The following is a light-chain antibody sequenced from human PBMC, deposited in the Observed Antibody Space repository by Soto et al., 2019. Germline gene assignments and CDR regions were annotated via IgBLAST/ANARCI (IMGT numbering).Light chain of an antibody. CDR2: DAS. Sequence: EIVLTQSPVTLSLSPGERPTPSSGPGQGITNNLAWYNQKPGQAPRLLIYDASNRPAGIPARFSGSGSGTDFTLTISSLEPEDFAVYYCQQRSNWRGTFGGGTKVEIK. V-gene: IGKV3-11*01. J-gene: IGKJ4*01. CDR1: QGITNN. CDR3: QQRSNWRGT.